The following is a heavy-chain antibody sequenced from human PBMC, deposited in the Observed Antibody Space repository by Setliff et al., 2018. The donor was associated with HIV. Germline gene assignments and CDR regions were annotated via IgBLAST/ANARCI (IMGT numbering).Heavy chain of an antibody. CDR2: IHHSGRT. CDR3: ARGRCSGGTCSGRYSYLHIDV. Sequence: GSLRLSCAASGFTFSSYRLNWVRRPPGKGLEWIGEIHHSGRTDYNPSLTSRVTMSVDSPKKQFSLKLTSVAAADTAVYYCARGRCSGGTCSGRYSYLHIDVWGKGTTVTVSS. D-gene: IGHD2-15*01. CDR1: GFTFSSYR. V-gene: IGHV4-34*01. J-gene: IGHJ6*03.